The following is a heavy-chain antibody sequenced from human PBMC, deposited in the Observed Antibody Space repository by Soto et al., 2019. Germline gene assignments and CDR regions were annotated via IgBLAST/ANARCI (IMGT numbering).Heavy chain of an antibody. J-gene: IGHJ4*02. CDR2: IYYTGNN. V-gene: IGHV4-30-4*01. Sequence: TLARTCTVSGDSISSAHYYWTWIRQPPGKGLEWVGYIYYTGNNFYNPALKSRVAMSVDPSTNQFSLKLASVTDADTAVYFCAREPKQNYDSSPWNGGFDSWGPGTLVTVSS. D-gene: IGHD3-22*01. CDR1: GDSISSAHYY. CDR3: AREPKQNYDSSPWNGGFDS.